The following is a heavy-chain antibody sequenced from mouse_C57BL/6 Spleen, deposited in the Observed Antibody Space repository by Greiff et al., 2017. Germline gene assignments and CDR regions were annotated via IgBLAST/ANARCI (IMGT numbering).Heavy chain of an antibody. Sequence: QVQLQQSGPELVKPGASVKISCKASGYSFTSYYIHWVKQRPGQGLEWIGWIYPGSGNTKYNEKFKGKATLTADPSSSTAYMQLSSLTSEDSAVYYCARSEGYGNFYYFDYWGQGTTLTVSS. CDR1: GYSFTSYY. D-gene: IGHD2-1*01. V-gene: IGHV1-66*01. CDR3: ARSEGYGNFYYFDY. J-gene: IGHJ2*01. CDR2: IYPGSGNT.